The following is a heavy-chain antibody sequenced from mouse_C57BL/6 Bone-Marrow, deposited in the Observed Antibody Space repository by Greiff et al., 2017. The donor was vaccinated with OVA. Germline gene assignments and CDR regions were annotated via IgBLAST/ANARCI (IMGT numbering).Heavy chain of an antibody. CDR2: IDPSDSYT. D-gene: IGHD2-4*01. V-gene: IGHV1-50*01. CDR1: GYTFTSYW. Sequence: QVQLQQPGAELVKPGASVKLSCKASGYTFTSYWMQWVKQRPGQGLEWIGEIDPSDSYTNYNQKFKGKSTLTVDKSSSTAYMQLSSLTSEDSAVYYCATYDYFYWYFDVWGTGTTVTVSS. CDR3: ATYDYFYWYFDV. J-gene: IGHJ1*03.